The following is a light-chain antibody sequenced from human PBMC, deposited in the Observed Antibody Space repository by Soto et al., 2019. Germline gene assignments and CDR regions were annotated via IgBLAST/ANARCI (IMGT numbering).Light chain of an antibody. J-gene: IGKJ4*01. V-gene: IGKV3-20*01. CDR1: QTGRNNF. Sequence: EIVLTQSPGTLSLSPGERATLSCRASQTGRNNFLAWYQQKPGQAPRLLIHDASSRATGIPDRFSGSGSATDFTLTLARLEPEEFAVYYCQQCSTSPLTFGGGTKVESK. CDR2: DAS. CDR3: QQCSTSPLT.